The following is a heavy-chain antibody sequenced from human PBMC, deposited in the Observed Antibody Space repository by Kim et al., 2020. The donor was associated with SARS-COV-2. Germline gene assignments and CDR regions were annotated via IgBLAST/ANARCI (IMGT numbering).Heavy chain of an antibody. CDR3: ARDCRSRPLRFLETVAGMEQRGYYYGMDV. CDR2: ISSSGSTI. D-gene: IGHD3-3*01. J-gene: IGHJ6*02. CDR1: GFTFSDYY. Sequence: GGSLRLSCAASGFTFSDYYMSWIRQAPGKGLEWVSYISSSGSTIYYADSVKGRFTISRDNAKNSLYLQMNSLRAEDTAVYYCARDCRSRPLRFLETVAGMEQRGYYYGMDVWGQGTTVTVSS. V-gene: IGHV3-11*01.